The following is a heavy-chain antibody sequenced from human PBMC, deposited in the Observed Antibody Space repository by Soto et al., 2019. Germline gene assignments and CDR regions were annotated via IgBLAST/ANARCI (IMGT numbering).Heavy chain of an antibody. V-gene: IGHV3-66*01. D-gene: IGHD3-9*01. Sequence: PGGSLRLSCAASGFTVSSNYMSWVRQAPGKGLEWVSVIYSGGSTYYADSVKGRFTISRDNSKNTLYLQMNSLRAEDTAVYYCARVNDILTGYYFDYWGQGTLVTVSS. J-gene: IGHJ4*02. CDR2: IYSGGST. CDR1: GFTVSSNY. CDR3: ARVNDILTGYYFDY.